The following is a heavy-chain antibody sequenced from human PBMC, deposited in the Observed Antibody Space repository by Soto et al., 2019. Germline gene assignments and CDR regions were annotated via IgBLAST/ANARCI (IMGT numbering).Heavy chain of an antibody. CDR2: INPNNGGT. CDR1: GYTFTTYY. J-gene: IGHJ4*02. CDR3: ARDVAGQEYYFDY. V-gene: IGHV1-2*02. D-gene: IGHD6-19*01. Sequence: ASVKVSCKASGYTFTTYYIHWVRQAPGQGLEWVGWINPNNGGTNSAQKFQGRVNMTRDTSANTAYMELSSLRSDDTAIYYCARDVAGQEYYFDYWGQGTLVTVSS.